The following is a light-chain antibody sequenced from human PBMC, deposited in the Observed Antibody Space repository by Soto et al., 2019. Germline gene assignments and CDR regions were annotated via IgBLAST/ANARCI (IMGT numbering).Light chain of an antibody. CDR1: SSDVGGYNY. CDR2: DVT. V-gene: IGLV2-14*03. Sequence: QSVLTQPASVSGSPGQSITVSCTGTSSDVGGYNYVSWYQQHPGKAPRLMIYDVTNRPSGVSDRFSGSKSGNTASLTIPGLQAEDEAVYYCSSYRRGSTYVFGTGTKVTVL. J-gene: IGLJ1*01. CDR3: SSYRRGSTYV.